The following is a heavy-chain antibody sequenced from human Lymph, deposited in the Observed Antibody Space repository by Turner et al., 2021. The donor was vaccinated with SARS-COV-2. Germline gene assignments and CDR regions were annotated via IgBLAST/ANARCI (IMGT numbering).Heavy chain of an antibody. CDR1: GFTFSSYA. Sequence: EVQLLESGGGLVQPVGALRLSCAASGFTFSSYAMSWVRQAPGKWLEWVSAISGSGGSTYYADSVKGRFTISRDNSKNTLYLKMNSLRAEDTAVYYCAKDPNWYVLSAVDYWGQGTLVTVSS. CDR2: ISGSGGST. CDR3: AKDPNWYVLSAVDY. J-gene: IGHJ4*02. D-gene: IGHD1-1*01. V-gene: IGHV3-23*01.